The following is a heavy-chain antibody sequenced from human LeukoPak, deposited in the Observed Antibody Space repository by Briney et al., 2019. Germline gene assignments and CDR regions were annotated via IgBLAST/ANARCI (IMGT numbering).Heavy chain of an antibody. Sequence: PGGSLRLSCAASGFTFDDYAMHWVRQAPGKGLEWVSGISWNSGSIGYADSVKGRFTISRDNAKNSLHLQMNSLRAEDTALYYCANWGVGYEIGGARWGQGTLVTVSS. V-gene: IGHV3-9*01. D-gene: IGHD3-16*01. CDR2: ISWNSGSI. CDR1: GFTFDDYA. J-gene: IGHJ4*02. CDR3: ANWGVGYEIGGAR.